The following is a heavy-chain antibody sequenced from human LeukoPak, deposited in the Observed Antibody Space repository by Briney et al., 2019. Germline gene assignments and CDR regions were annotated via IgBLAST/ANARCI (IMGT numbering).Heavy chain of an antibody. V-gene: IGHV3-7*01. J-gene: IGHJ6*03. D-gene: IGHD3-16*01. CDR3: ARVRWLGGVGYYYYYMDV. CDR1: GFTFSTYW. Sequence: GGSLRLSCTASGFTFSTYWMTWVRQAPGKGLEGVAGINQDGSEKYFVDSMKGRSTISRDNAKNSLYLQMNSLRAEDTAVYYCARVRWLGGVGYYYYYMDVWGKGTTVTVSS. CDR2: INQDGSEK.